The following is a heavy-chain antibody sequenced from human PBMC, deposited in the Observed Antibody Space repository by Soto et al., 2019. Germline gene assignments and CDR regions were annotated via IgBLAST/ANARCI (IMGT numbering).Heavy chain of an antibody. CDR2: IYWDDDK. D-gene: IGHD2-21*01. J-gene: IGHJ4*02. V-gene: IGHV2-5*02. Sequence: QITLKESGPTLVKPTQTRTLTCTFSGFSLNTTAMGVAWIRQPPGKALEWLALIYWDDDKRYNPSLQSRLTINKYTTKNQVVLTMTHMAPVDTATYFCAHNPTVIAYFDFWGQGTLVTVSS. CDR1: GFSLNTTAMG. CDR3: AHNPTVIAYFDF.